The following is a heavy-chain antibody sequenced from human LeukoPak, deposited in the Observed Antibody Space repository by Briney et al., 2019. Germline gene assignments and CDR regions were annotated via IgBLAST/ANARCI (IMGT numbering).Heavy chain of an antibody. D-gene: IGHD3-9*01. J-gene: IGHJ5*02. V-gene: IGHV4-38-2*02. CDR1: GYSISSGYY. CDR3: ARKNVLRYFDWLLKAHWFDP. Sequence: SETLSLTCTVSGYSISSGYYWGWIRQPPGKGLEWIGSIYHSGSTYYNPSLKSRVTISVDTSKNQFSLKLSSVTAADTAVYYCARKNVLRYFDWLLKAHWFDPWGQGTLVTVSS. CDR2: IYHSGST.